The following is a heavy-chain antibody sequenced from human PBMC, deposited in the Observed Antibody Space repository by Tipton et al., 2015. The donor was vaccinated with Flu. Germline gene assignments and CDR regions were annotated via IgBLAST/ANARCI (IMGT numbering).Heavy chain of an antibody. CDR3: ASGIIGAHSYFYGLDV. Sequence: QVQLVQSGAQVKKPGASVNVSCKASGYTFTNYYLHWVRQAPGQGLEWVGIINPFGTSTTYAQKLQGRVTLTRDTSTSTVYMELSRLKSDDTAVYFCASGIIGAHSYFYGLDVWGQGTTVTVSS. J-gene: IGHJ6*02. D-gene: IGHD3-16*01. V-gene: IGHV1-46*04. CDR1: GYTFTNYY. CDR2: INPFGTST.